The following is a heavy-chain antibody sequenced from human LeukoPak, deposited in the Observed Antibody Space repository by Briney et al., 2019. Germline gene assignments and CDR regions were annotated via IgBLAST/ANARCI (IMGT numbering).Heavy chain of an antibody. CDR2: MNPNSGNT. CDR3: ARGPTFSSSTSYNFDY. J-gene: IGHJ4*02. Sequence: GASVKVSCKASGYTFTSYDINWVRQATGQGLEWMGWMNPNSGNTGYAQKFQGRVTMTRNTSISTAYMELSSLRSEDTAVYYCARGPTFSSSTSYNFDYWGQGTLVTVSS. CDR1: GYTFTSYD. V-gene: IGHV1-8*01. D-gene: IGHD2-2*01.